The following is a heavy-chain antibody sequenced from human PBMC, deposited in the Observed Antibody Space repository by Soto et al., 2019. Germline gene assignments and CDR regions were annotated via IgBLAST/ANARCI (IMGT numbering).Heavy chain of an antibody. CDR1: GYTFTSYD. J-gene: IGHJ6*02. V-gene: IGHV1-8*01. Sequence: RASVKVSCRASGYTFTSYDINWVRQATGQGLEWMGWMNPNSGNTGYAQKFQGRVTMTRNTSISTAYMELSSLRSEDTAVYYCARGGLRFLEWLLQSPAYYYYGMDVWGQGTTVTVSS. CDR2: MNPNSGNT. CDR3: ARGGLRFLEWLLQSPAYYYYGMDV. D-gene: IGHD3-3*01.